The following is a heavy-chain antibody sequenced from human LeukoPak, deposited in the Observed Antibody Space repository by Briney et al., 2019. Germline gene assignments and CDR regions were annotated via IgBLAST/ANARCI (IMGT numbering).Heavy chain of an antibody. V-gene: IGHV3-33*01. CDR1: GFTFSSYG. Sequence: GGSLRLSCAASGFTFSSYGMHWVRQAPGKGLEWVAGIWYDGSNKYYVDSVNGRFTISRDNAKNSLYLQMNSLRAEDTAVYYCARVQKQWLVPHYFDYWGQGTLVTVSS. J-gene: IGHJ4*02. CDR3: ARVQKQWLVPHYFDY. CDR2: IWYDGSNK. D-gene: IGHD6-19*01.